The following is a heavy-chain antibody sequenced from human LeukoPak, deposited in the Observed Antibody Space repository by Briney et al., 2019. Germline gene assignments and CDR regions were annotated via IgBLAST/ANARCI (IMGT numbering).Heavy chain of an antibody. V-gene: IGHV3-23*01. CDR2: ISGSGGST. CDR1: GFTFSSYA. J-gene: IGHJ4*02. D-gene: IGHD3-22*01. CDR3: AKTLSYYYDSSGSTFDY. Sequence: GGSLRLSCAASGFTFSSYAMSWVRQAPGKGLEWVSTISGSGGSTYYADSVKGRFTISRDNSKNTLYLQMNSLRAEDTAVYYCAKTLSYYYDSSGSTFDYWGQGTLGTVSS.